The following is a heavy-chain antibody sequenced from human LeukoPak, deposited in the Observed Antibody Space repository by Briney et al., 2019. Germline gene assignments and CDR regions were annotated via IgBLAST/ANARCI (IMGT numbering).Heavy chain of an antibody. CDR1: GFTFSSYA. J-gene: IGHJ4*02. CDR3: ARVLGTTVLIDY. CDR2: ISSSGSTI. V-gene: IGHV3-48*04. D-gene: IGHD4-17*01. Sequence: GGSLRLSCAASGFTFSSYAMSWVRQAPGKGLEWVSYISSSGSTIYYADSVKGRFTISRDNAKNSLCLQMNSLRAEDTAVYYCARVLGTTVLIDYWGQGTLVTVSS.